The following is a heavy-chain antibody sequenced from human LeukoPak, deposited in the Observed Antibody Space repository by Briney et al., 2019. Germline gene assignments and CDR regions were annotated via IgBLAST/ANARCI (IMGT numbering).Heavy chain of an antibody. CDR1: GFTFNDYY. V-gene: IGHV3-11*01. CDR3: SFSMIRGVIGTYYFDY. CDR2: ISSSGSII. D-gene: IGHD3-10*01. J-gene: IGHJ4*02. Sequence: GGSLRLSCAASGFTFNDYYMSWIRQAPGKGLEWVSYISSSGSIIYYADSVKGRFTISRDNAKNSLYLQMDSLRAEDTGVYYCSFSMIRGVIGTYYFDYWGQGTLVTVSS.